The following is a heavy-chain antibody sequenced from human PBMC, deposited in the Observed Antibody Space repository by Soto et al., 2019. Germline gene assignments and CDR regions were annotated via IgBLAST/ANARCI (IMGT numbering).Heavy chain of an antibody. Sequence: LRLSCAASGFTFSSYGMHWVRQAPGKGLEWVAVIWYDGSNKYYADSVKGRFTISRDNSKNTLYLQMNSLRAEDTAVYYCARDAAVTSIYYYYGMDVWGPGTTVTVSS. V-gene: IGHV3-33*01. J-gene: IGHJ6*02. CDR1: GFTFSSYG. D-gene: IGHD4-4*01. CDR2: IWYDGSNK. CDR3: ARDAAVTSIYYYYGMDV.